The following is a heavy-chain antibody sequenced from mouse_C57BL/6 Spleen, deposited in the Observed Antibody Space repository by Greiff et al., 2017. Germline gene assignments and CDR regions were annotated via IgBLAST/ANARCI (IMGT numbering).Heavy chain of an antibody. J-gene: IGHJ4*01. Sequence: EVQLQQSGPELVKPGASVKISCKASGYTFTDYYMNWVKQSHGKSLEWIGDINPNNGGTSYNQKFKGKATLTVDKSSSTAYMELRSLTSEDSAVYYCARGGYASMDYWGQGTSVTVSS. V-gene: IGHV1-26*01. CDR3: ARGGYASMDY. D-gene: IGHD2-2*01. CDR2: INPNNGGT. CDR1: GYTFTDYY.